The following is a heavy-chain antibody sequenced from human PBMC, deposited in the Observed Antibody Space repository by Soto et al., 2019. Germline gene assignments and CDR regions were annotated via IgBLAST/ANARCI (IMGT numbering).Heavy chain of an antibody. CDR1: GYTFTSYD. CDR2: MNPNSGNT. Sequence: ASVKVSCKASGYTFTSYDINWVRDATGQGLEWMGWMNPNSGNTGYAQKFQGRVTMTRNTSISTAYMELSSLRSEDTAVYYCARAGSPTSTYYYYGMDVWGQGTTVTVSS. J-gene: IGHJ6*02. D-gene: IGHD1-26*01. V-gene: IGHV1-8*02. CDR3: ARAGSPTSTYYYYGMDV.